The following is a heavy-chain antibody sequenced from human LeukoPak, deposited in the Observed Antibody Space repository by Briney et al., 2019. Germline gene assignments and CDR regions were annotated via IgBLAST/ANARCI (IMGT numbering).Heavy chain of an antibody. CDR3: ARPRGRIQLWELDY. CDR2: INPNSGGT. CDR1: GYTFTGYY. V-gene: IGHV1-2*02. D-gene: IGHD5-18*01. J-gene: IGHJ4*02. Sequence: ASVKVSCKASGYTFTGYYMHWVRQAPGQGLEWMGWINPNSGGTNYAQKFQGRVTMTRDTSISTAYMELSRLRSGDTAVYYCARPRGRIQLWELDYWGQGTLVTVSS.